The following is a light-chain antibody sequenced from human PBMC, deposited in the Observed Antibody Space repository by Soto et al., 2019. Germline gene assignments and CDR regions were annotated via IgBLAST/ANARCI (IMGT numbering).Light chain of an antibody. CDR2: KAS. V-gene: IGKV1-5*03. CDR3: QQYNSYWT. Sequence: IQMTQSPSSLSASVGARVTITCRASQTINNNLNWYQQKPGKAPKLLIYKASSLESGVPSRFSGSGSGTEFTLTISSLQPDDFATYYCQQYNSYWTFGQGTKVDIK. J-gene: IGKJ1*01. CDR1: QTINNN.